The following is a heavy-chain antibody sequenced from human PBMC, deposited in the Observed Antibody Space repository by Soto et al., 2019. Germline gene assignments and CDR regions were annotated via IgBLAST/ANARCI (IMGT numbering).Heavy chain of an antibody. D-gene: IGHD6-19*01. V-gene: IGHV4-31*03. J-gene: IGHJ5*02. CDR3: ARGRSSGWYLNWFDP. CDR2: IYYSGST. CDR1: GGSISSGGYY. Sequence: SETLSLTCTVSGGSISSGGYYWSWIRQHPGKGLEWIGYIYYSGSTYYNPSLKSRVTISVDTSKNQFSLKLSSVTAADTAVYYCARGRSSGWYLNWFDPWGQGTLVTVSS.